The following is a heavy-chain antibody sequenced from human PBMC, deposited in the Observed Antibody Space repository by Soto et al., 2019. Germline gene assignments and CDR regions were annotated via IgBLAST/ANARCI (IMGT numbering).Heavy chain of an antibody. CDR1: GGSISSGGYY. CDR3: ARDPGANGFGESWFDP. Sequence: SETLSLTCTVSGGSISSGGYYWSWIRQHPGKGLEWIGYIYYSGSTYYNPSLKSRVTISVDTSKNQFSLKLSSVTAADTAVYYCARDPGANGFGESWFDPWGQGTLVTVSS. D-gene: IGHD3-10*01. CDR2: IYYSGST. J-gene: IGHJ5*02. V-gene: IGHV4-31*03.